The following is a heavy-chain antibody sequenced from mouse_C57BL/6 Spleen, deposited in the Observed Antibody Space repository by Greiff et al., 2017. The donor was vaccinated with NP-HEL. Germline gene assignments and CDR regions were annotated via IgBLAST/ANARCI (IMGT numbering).Heavy chain of an antibody. Sequence: VQLQQSGAELVKPGASVKLSCTASGFTFTDYYMHWVKQRPEQGLEWIGRIDPEDGDTKYDQKFQGKATITADTSSNTAYLQLSSLTSEDTAVYYCARGPCHGEDLEDWGTGTTVTVSS. CDR2: IDPEDGDT. J-gene: IGHJ1*03. D-gene: IGHD6-1*01. CDR1: GFTFTDYY. V-gene: IGHV14-2*01. CDR3: ARGPCHGEDLED.